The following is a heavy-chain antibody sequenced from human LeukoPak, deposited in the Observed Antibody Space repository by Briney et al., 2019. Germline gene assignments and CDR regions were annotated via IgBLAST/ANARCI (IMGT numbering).Heavy chain of an antibody. CDR3: AGAAGWEQAY. D-gene: IGHD1-26*01. Sequence: GGSLRLSCAASGFTFTGYWMTWVRQAPGKGLEWVANIQQDGSEKNYVDSAKGRFTISRDNTKNSLYLQMNSLRAEDTAVYYCAGAAGWEQAYWGQGTRSPSPQ. V-gene: IGHV3-7*01. J-gene: IGHJ4*02. CDR1: GFTFTGYW. CDR2: IQQDGSEK.